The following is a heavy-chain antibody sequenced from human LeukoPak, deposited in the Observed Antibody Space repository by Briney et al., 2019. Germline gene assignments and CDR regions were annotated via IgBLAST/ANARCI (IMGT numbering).Heavy chain of an antibody. V-gene: IGHV4-59*01. CDR3: AREDGCSSTSCYGWSYYVDV. CDR2: VYYSYSGST. D-gene: IGHD2-2*01. Sequence: AETLSLTCNVSGGSISSYYWSWIRQPPGKGLEWIGYVYYSYSGSTDYNPSLKSRVTISVDTSKNQFSLKLSSVTAADTAVYYCAREDGCSSTSCYGWSYYVDVWGKGTTVTVSS. CDR1: GGSISSYY. J-gene: IGHJ6*03.